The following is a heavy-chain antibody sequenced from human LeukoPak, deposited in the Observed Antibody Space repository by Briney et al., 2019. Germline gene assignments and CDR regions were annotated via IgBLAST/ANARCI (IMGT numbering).Heavy chain of an antibody. CDR2: IYYSGST. V-gene: IGHV4-39*01. D-gene: IGHD3-3*01. J-gene: IGHJ5*02. Sequence: SETLSLTCTVSGGSISSSSYYWGWIRQPPGKGLEWIGSIYYSGSTYYNPSRKSRVTISVDTSKNQFSLKLSPVTAADTAVYYCARHSRIFGVVIARWFDPWGQGTLVTVSS. CDR1: GGSISSSSYY. CDR3: ARHSRIFGVVIARWFDP.